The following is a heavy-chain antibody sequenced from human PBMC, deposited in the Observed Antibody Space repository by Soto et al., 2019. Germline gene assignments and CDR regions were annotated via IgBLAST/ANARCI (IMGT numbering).Heavy chain of an antibody. CDR1: GYTFTGYY. Sequence: ASVKVSCKASGYTFTGYYMHWVRQAPGQGLEWMGWINPNSGGTNCAQKFQGRVTMTRDTSISTAYMELSRLRSDDTAVYYCARDFGDSSGYYYYYGMDVWGQGTTVTVSS. CDR3: ARDFGDSSGYYYYYGMDV. D-gene: IGHD3-22*01. J-gene: IGHJ6*02. V-gene: IGHV1-2*02. CDR2: INPNSGGT.